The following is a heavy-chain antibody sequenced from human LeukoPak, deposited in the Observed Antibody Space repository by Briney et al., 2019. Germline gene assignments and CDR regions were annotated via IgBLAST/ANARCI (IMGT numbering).Heavy chain of an antibody. D-gene: IGHD5-24*01. CDR1: GFTFSGSA. CDR3: TRQRRRDGYRDSYYMDV. V-gene: IGHV3-73*01. Sequence: GGSLRLSCAASGFTFSGSAMHWVRQASGKGLEWVGRIRSKANSYATAYAASVKGRFTISRDDSKNTAYLQMNSLKTEDTDVYYCTRQRRRDGYRDSYYMDVWGKGTTVTVSS. CDR2: IRSKANSYAT. J-gene: IGHJ6*03.